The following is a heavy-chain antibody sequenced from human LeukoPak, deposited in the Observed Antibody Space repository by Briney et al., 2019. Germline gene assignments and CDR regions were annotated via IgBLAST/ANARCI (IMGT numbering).Heavy chain of an antibody. CDR2: INPNSGGT. V-gene: IGHV1-2*04. CDR3: ARAKMATTVGFDY. D-gene: IGHD5-24*01. J-gene: IGHJ4*02. CDR1: GGTFSSYA. Sequence: APVKVSCKASGGTFSSYAISWVRQAPGQGLEWMGWINPNSGGTNYAQKFQGWVTMTRDTSISTAYMELSRLRSDDTAVYYCARAKMATTVGFDYWGQGTLVTVSS.